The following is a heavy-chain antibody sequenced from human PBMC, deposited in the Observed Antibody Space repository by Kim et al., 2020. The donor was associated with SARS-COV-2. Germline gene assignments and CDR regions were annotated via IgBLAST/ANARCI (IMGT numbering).Heavy chain of an antibody. J-gene: IGHJ4*02. CDR1: GFTFGSYW. D-gene: IGHD1-7*01. CDR2: INTDGSNT. CDR3: ARDDSITGTTRCVDY. Sequence: GGSLRLSCAASGFTFGSYWMHWVRQAPGKGLVWVSHINTDGSNTGYADSVKGRFTISRDNAKNTLYLQMNSLRAEDTAVYYCARDDSITGTTRCVDYWGQGTLVTVSS. V-gene: IGHV3-74*01.